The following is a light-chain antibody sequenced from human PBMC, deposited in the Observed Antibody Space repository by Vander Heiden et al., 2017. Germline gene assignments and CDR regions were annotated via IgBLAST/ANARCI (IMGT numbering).Light chain of an antibody. CDR1: KLGNKY. Sequence: SFNLTKLPSVSVSPGQTASIACSGDKLGNKYVSWYQKKPGQSPLLVIYQGNKRPSGIPERFSGSNSGNTATLTISETKAMDEADYFCEARDSTALYVFGSGTKVSVL. J-gene: IGLJ1*01. V-gene: IGLV3-1*01. CDR2: QGN. CDR3: EARDSTALYV.